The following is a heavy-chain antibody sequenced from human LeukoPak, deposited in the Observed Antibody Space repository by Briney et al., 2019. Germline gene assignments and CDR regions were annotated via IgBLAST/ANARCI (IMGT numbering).Heavy chain of an antibody. CDR1: GFTFTTYS. D-gene: IGHD1-7*01. CDR2: ISSSSGTI. Sequence: GGSLRLSCAASGFTFTTYSMNWVRQAPGKGLEWVSYISSSSGTIYYPDSVKGRFTISRDNAKNSLYLQMNSLRAEDTAVYYCARGSGGWNYEDYWGQGTLVTVSS. V-gene: IGHV3-48*01. J-gene: IGHJ4*02. CDR3: ARGSGGWNYEDY.